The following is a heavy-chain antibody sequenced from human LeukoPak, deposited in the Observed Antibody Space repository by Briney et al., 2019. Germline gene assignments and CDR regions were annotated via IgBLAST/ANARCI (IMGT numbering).Heavy chain of an antibody. Sequence: GGSLRLSCSASGFTFDDYTMHWVRQAPGRGLEWVSGISWNRGSIGYADSVKGRFTISRDNAKNSLYLQMNSLRAEDMALYYCAKGGSGYSYGYGWFDPWGQGTLVTVSS. J-gene: IGHJ5*02. V-gene: IGHV3-9*03. CDR3: AKGGSGYSYGYGWFDP. CDR1: GFTFDDYT. D-gene: IGHD5-18*01. CDR2: ISWNRGSI.